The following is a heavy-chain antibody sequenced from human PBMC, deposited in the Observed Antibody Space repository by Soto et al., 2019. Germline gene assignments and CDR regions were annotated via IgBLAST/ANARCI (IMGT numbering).Heavy chain of an antibody. V-gene: IGHV4-31*03. Sequence: QVQLQESGPGLVKPSQTLSLTCTVSGGSISSGGTGSYWTWIRQLPGKGLEWIGYIYYTGNTYYTPSLKSRPTISIDTSENQFSLKLTSVNAAYTAVYFCASGHDAYKVRYWGQGTLVNVSS. CDR2: IYYTGNT. CDR1: GGSISSGGTGSY. CDR3: ASGHDAYKVRY. D-gene: IGHD1-1*01. J-gene: IGHJ4*02.